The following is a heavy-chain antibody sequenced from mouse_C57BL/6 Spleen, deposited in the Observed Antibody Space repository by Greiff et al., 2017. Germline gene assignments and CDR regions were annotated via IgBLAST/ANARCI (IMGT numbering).Heavy chain of an antibody. CDR2: IWSGGST. D-gene: IGHD2-4*01. CDR1: GFSLTSYG. V-gene: IGHV2-2*01. J-gene: IGHJ4*01. CDR3: ASPLYYDYGYYAMDY. Sequence: QVQLQQSGPGLVQPSQSLSITCTVSGFSLTSYGVHWVRQSPGKGLEWLGVIWSGGSTDYNAAFISRLSISKDNSKSQVFFKMNSLKADDTAIYYCASPLYYDYGYYAMDYWGQGTSVTVSA.